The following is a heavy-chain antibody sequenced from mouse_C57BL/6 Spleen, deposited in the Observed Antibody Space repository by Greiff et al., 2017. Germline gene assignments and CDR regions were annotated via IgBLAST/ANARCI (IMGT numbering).Heavy chain of an antibody. J-gene: IGHJ3*01. D-gene: IGHD2-4*01. CDR3: ASIYYDYDGFAY. V-gene: IGHV1-64*01. Sequence: QVQLQQSGAELVKPGASVKLSCKASGYTFTSYWMHWVKQRPGQGLEWIGMIHPNSGGTNYNEKFKSKATLTVDKSSSTAYMQLSSLTSEDSAVYDCASIYYDYDGFAYWGQGTLVTVSA. CDR2: IHPNSGGT. CDR1: GYTFTSYW.